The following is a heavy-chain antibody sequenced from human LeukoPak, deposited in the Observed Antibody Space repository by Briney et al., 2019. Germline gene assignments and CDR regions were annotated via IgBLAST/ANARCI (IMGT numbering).Heavy chain of an antibody. CDR3: TRDRYSSGPVGAFDI. Sequence: GGSLRLSCAAYGFTFSDKYISWIRQAPGKGLEWVSYISSSGSTIYYADSVMGRFTIYRDNAENSLFLQMNSLKVDDTAVYYCTRDRYSSGPVGAFDIWGQGTMLTVSS. CDR2: ISSSGSTI. V-gene: IGHV3-11*04. D-gene: IGHD6-25*01. J-gene: IGHJ3*02. CDR1: GFTFSDKY.